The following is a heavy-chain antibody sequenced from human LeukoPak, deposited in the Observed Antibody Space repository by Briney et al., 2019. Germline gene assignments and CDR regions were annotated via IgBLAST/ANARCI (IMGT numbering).Heavy chain of an antibody. Sequence: SETLSLTCTVSGGSISSYYWSWIRQPPGKGLEWIGYIYYSGSTNYNPSLKSRVTISVDTSKNQFSLKLSSVTAADTAVYYCASYDSSGYYFLFYWGQGTLVTVSS. CDR1: GGSISSYY. V-gene: IGHV4-59*01. CDR2: IYYSGST. D-gene: IGHD3-22*01. CDR3: ASYDSSGYYFLFY. J-gene: IGHJ4*02.